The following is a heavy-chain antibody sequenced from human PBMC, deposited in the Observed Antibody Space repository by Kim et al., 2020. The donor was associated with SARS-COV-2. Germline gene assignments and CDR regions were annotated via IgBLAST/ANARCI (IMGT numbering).Heavy chain of an antibody. Sequence: GGSLRLSCAASGFTFNNYAMSWVRQAPGKGLEWVSAISGSGAGIYYADSVKGRFTISRDNPENTLYLQMTSPTAEDTAIYYCAKDSSVSGSGSGSYDYFDYWGQGILVTVSS. CDR2: ISGSGAGI. D-gene: IGHD3-10*01. CDR3: AKDSSVSGSGSGSYDYFDY. J-gene: IGHJ4*02. V-gene: IGHV3-23*01. CDR1: GFTFNNYA.